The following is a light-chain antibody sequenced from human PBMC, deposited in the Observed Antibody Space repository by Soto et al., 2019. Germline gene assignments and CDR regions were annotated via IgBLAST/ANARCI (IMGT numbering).Light chain of an antibody. J-gene: IGKJ3*01. CDR2: AAS. CDR1: QGISNY. CDR3: QKYNSASFT. V-gene: IGKV1-27*01. Sequence: DIQMTQSPSSLSASVGDRVTITCRASQGISNYLAWYQQKPGKVPKLLIYAASTLQSGVPSRFSGSGSGTDFTLTISSLQPEEVATYDCQKYNSASFTFGPGNKVDIE.